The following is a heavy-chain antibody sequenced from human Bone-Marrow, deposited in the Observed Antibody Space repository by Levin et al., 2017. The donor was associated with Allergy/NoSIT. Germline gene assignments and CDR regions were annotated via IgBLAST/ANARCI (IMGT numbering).Heavy chain of an antibody. V-gene: IGHV3-48*03. Sequence: LSLTCAASGFNFRAYEMHWVRQTPGKGLEWLSYISDSGYTRNYADSVKGRFTVSRDNPNDPLYLQMNSLGVEDTGVYYCAGEGGYGGESCAFDIWGQGTMVTVSS. J-gene: IGHJ3*02. CDR3: AGEGGYGGESCAFDI. CDR1: GFNFRAYE. CDR2: ISDSGYTR. D-gene: IGHD4-23*01.